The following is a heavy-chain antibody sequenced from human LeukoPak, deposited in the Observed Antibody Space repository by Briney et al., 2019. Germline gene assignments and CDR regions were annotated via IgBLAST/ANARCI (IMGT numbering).Heavy chain of an antibody. D-gene: IGHD3-10*01. CDR2: ISAYNGNT. CDR1: GYTFTSYG. Sequence: ASVKVSCKASGYTFTSYGISWGRQAPGQGLEWMGWISAYNGNTNYAQQLQGRVTMTTDPPPSTPYMELRSLTSDDPAVHYCARARPAIYASGSPARDYWGQGTLVTVSS. J-gene: IGHJ4*02. CDR3: ARARPAIYASGSPARDY. V-gene: IGHV1-18*01.